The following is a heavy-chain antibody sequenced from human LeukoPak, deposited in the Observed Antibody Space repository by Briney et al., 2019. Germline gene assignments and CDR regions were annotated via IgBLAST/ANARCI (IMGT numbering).Heavy chain of an antibody. V-gene: IGHV4-59*11. D-gene: IGHD5-18*01. CDR2: IYDSGYT. CDR1: GGSISSHS. J-gene: IGHJ3*02. Sequence: PSETLSLTCSVSGGSISSHSWVWIRQPPGKGLDWVGCIYDSGYTKYNPSLKSRVAISRDTSEHRFSLKLTSVTAADTAVYYCARAGYSYGIDGFDIWGQGAVVTVS. CDR3: ARAGYSYGIDGFDI.